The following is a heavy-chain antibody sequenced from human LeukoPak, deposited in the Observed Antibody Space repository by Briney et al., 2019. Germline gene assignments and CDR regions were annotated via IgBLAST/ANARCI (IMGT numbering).Heavy chain of an antibody. Sequence: SETLSLTCSVSGGSITSGSYYWGWIRQSAGKGLEWIGRVHSSGDIYHNAAFRSRAAVSGDASKNQFSLQLTSVTAADTAVYYCARGASPKDAVFFDYWGQGALITVSS. CDR1: GGSITSGSYY. J-gene: IGHJ4*02. V-gene: IGHV4-61*02. D-gene: IGHD3-16*01. CDR3: ARGASPKDAVFFDY. CDR2: VHSSGDI.